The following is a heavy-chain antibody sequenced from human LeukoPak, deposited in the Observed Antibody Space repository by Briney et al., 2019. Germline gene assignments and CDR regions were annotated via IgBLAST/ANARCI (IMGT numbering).Heavy chain of an antibody. Sequence: GGPLRLSCAASGFTFSSYGMHLVRQAPGKGLEGVGVIRYDGSNKYYADSVKGRFNISRDNAKNSLYLQMNSLRAEDTAVYYCARFIAAPYYFDYWGRGTLVTVSS. CDR3: ARFIAAPYYFDY. CDR2: IRYDGSNK. J-gene: IGHJ4*02. D-gene: IGHD6-13*01. V-gene: IGHV3-33*03. CDR1: GFTFSSYG.